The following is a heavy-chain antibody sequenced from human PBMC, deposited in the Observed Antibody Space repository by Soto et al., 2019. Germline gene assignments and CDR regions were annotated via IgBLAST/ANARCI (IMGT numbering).Heavy chain of an antibody. D-gene: IGHD6-6*01. J-gene: IGHJ6*02. V-gene: IGHV3-30*03. CDR1: GFTFSSYG. Sequence: GSLRLSCAASGFTFSSYGMHWVRQAPGKGLEWVAAISYDGGNKYYADSVKGRFIISRDNSKNSLYLQMNSLRDEDTAVYYCARPEYSSSSYGMDVWGQGTTVTVSS. CDR2: ISYDGGNK. CDR3: ARPEYSSSSYGMDV.